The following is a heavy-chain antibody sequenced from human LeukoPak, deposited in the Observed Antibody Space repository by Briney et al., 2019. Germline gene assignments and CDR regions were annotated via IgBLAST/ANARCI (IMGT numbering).Heavy chain of an antibody. CDR1: GYTFTRYG. Sequence: GSVKVSCQASGYTFTRYGISWVRQAPGQGREWMGWISAYNGNTNYAQKLQGRVTLTTDTSTSTAYRELRSLRSDDTAVYYCAREGHYYDSSGLFDYWGQGTLVTVSS. CDR3: AREGHYYDSSGLFDY. V-gene: IGHV1-18*01. CDR2: ISAYNGNT. J-gene: IGHJ4*02. D-gene: IGHD3-22*01.